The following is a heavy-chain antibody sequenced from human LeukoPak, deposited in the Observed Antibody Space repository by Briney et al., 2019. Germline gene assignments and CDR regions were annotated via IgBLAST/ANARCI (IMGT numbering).Heavy chain of an antibody. J-gene: IGHJ4*02. D-gene: IGHD6-6*01. CDR2: IIPILGIA. CDR1: GGTFSSYT. CDR3: ARASIAARTGFDY. V-gene: IGHV1-69*02. Sequence: SVKVSCKASGGTFSSYTISWVRQAPGQGLEWMGRIIPILGIANYAQKFQGRVTITADKSTSTAYTELSSLRSEDTAVYYCARASIAARTGFDYWGQGTLVTVSS.